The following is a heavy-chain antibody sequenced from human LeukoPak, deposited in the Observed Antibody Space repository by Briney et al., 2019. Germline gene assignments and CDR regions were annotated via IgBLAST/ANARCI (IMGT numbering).Heavy chain of an antibody. J-gene: IGHJ6*02. CDR1: GFTVSTNY. D-gene: IGHD5-24*01. Sequence: TGGSLRLSCAASGFTVSTNYMSWVRQAPGKGLEWVSLLYSSGSTYYTDSVKGRFTISRDRSKNTLYLQVNSLRAEDTAVYYCAGRDKGYYYGMDVWGQGTTVTVSS. CDR3: AGRDKGYYYGMDV. CDR2: LYSSGST. V-gene: IGHV3-66*01.